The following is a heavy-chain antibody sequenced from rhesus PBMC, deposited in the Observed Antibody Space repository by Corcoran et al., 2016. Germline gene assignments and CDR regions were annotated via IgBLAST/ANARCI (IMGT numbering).Heavy chain of an antibody. J-gene: IGHJ4*01. Sequence: QVQLQESGPGLVKPSETLSLTCAVSGYSIRSGYYWGWIRQPPGKGREWIGYIGGRSGSTYYNPSLKSRVNMSKDTSKNQFSLKLSSVTAAATAVYYCARQIGGVISFDYWGQGVLVTVSS. CDR3: ARQIGGVISFDY. CDR2: IGGRSGST. D-gene: IGHD3-22*01. V-gene: IGHV4-99*01. CDR1: GYSIRSGYY.